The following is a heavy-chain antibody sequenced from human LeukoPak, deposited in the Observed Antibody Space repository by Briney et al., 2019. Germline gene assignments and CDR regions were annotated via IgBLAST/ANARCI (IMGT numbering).Heavy chain of an antibody. CDR3: TRDPLYGSGSDHFDY. V-gene: IGHV3-33*01. J-gene: IGHJ4*01. CDR1: GFTFRTYG. D-gene: IGHD3-10*01. CDR2: IWYDGTNE. Sequence: GGSLRLSCAASGFTFRTYGMHWVRQAPGKGLEWVALIWYDGTNEYYADSVKGRFTISRDNSKNTLYLQMNSLRAEDTAVYYCTRDPLYGSGSDHFDYWGHGTLVTVSS.